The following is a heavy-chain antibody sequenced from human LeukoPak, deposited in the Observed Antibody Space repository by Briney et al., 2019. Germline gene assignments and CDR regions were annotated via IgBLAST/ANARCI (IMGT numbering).Heavy chain of an antibody. CDR3: TRDPEALDY. Sequence: PGGSLRLSCAASGFTISDYSMNWVRQAPGKGLEWISYIRKITTTTYYADSVRGRFASSRDNAKNAVYLQMNSLRDDETAVYYCTRDPEALDYWGQGTLVTVSS. V-gene: IGHV3-48*02. CDR2: IRKITTTT. J-gene: IGHJ4*02. CDR1: GFTISDYS.